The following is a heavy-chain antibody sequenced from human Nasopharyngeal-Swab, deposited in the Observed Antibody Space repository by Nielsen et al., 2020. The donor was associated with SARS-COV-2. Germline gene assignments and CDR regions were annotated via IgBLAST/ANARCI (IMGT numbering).Heavy chain of an antibody. CDR3: ARLYCGGDCSYYYYYGMDV. V-gene: IGHV1-18*01. D-gene: IGHD2-21*02. CDR2: ISAYNGNT. CDR1: GYTFTSYG. J-gene: IGHJ6*02. Sequence: ASVKVSCKASGYTFTSYGISWVRQAPGQGLEWMGWISAYNGNTNYAQKLQGRVTMTTDTSTSTAYMELRSLRSDDTAVYYCARLYCGGDCSYYYYYGMDVWGQGTTVTVSS.